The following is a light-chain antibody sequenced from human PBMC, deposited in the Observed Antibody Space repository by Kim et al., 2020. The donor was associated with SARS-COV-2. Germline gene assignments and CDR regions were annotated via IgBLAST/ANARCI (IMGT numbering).Light chain of an antibody. CDR3: QVWDSRTVV. CDR2: RDK. CDR1: NIENKN. Sequence: YELTQPLSVSVALGQTATIPCGGNNIENKNVHWYHQRPGQAPVLVMYRDKKRPSGIPERLSGSNSGNTATLTISRVEAGDEGDYYCQVWDSRTVVFGGGTKLAVL. V-gene: IGLV3-9*01. J-gene: IGLJ2*01.